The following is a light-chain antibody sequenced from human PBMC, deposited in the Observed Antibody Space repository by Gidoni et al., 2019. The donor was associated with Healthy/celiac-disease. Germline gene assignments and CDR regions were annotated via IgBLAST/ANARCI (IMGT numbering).Light chain of an antibody. CDR3: QQYYXXPXT. CDR2: AAS. V-gene: IGKV1-8*01. Sequence: AIRMTQSPSSFSASTGDRVTITCRASQGISSYLAWYQQKPGKAPKLLIYAASTLQSGVPSRFSGXGXGTDFTLTISCLQSEDFATYYCQQYYXXPXTFGGGTKVEIK. J-gene: IGKJ4*01. CDR1: QGISSY.